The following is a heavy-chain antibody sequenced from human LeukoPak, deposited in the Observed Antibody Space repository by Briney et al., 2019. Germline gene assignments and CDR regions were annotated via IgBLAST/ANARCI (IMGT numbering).Heavy chain of an antibody. Sequence: SGPTLVNPTQTLTLTCTFSGFSLSTSGVGVGWIRQPPGEALEWLALIYWDDDKRYSPSLKSRLTITKDTSKNQVVLTMTNMDPVETATYYCAHNPGYYYYDSGYYAYFDYWGQGTLVTVSS. D-gene: IGHD3-22*01. CDR1: GFSLSTSGVG. CDR3: AHNPGYYYYDSGYYAYFDY. V-gene: IGHV2-5*02. CDR2: IYWDDDK. J-gene: IGHJ4*02.